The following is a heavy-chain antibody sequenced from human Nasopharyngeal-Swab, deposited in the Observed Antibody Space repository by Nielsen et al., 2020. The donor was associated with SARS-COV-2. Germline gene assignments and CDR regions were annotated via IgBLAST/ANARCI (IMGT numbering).Heavy chain of an antibody. D-gene: IGHD2-21*02. V-gene: IGHV5-51*01. CDR2: IYPGDSRS. CDR3: ARAGCGGDCSDAFDI. Sequence: GESLKISCKGSGYSFSNYWIAWVRQMPGKGLELMGIIYPGDSRSRYSPSFQGQVTISVDKSISTAYLHWSSLKASDTAMYYCARAGCGGDCSDAFDIWGQGTMVTVSS. CDR1: GYSFSNYW. J-gene: IGHJ3*02.